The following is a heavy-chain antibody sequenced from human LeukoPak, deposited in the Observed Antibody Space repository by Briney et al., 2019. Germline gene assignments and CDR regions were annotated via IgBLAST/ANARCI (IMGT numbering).Heavy chain of an antibody. V-gene: IGHV1-18*01. Sequence: ASVKVSCKASGYTFTSYGISWVRQAPGQGLEWMGWISAYNGNTNYAQKLQGRVTMTTDTSTSTAYMVLRSLRSDDTAVYYCARGPRIAAAGNYYYYGMDVWGQGTTVTVSS. J-gene: IGHJ6*02. CDR2: ISAYNGNT. CDR3: ARGPRIAAAGNYYYYGMDV. CDR1: GYTFTSYG. D-gene: IGHD6-13*01.